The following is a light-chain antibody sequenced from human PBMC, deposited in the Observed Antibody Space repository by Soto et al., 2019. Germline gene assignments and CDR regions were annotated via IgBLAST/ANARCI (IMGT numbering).Light chain of an antibody. Sequence: DIVLTQSPGTLSLSPGERATLSCRSSQSVSSNYLAWYQQKPGQAPRLLINGASSRATGIPDRFSGSGSGTDFTLTISRLEPEDFAVYYCQHYGSSPETFGQGTKVDIK. CDR1: QSVSSNY. J-gene: IGKJ1*01. V-gene: IGKV3-20*01. CDR2: GAS. CDR3: QHYGSSPET.